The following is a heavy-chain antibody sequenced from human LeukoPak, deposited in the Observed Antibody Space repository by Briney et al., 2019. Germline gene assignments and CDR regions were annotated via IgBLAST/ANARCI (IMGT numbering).Heavy chain of an antibody. CDR3: AKAPRGNDDYFDY. J-gene: IGHJ4*02. D-gene: IGHD3-16*01. V-gene: IGHV3-9*01. CDR1: GFTFDVYC. Sequence: GRSLTLSCAPAGFTFDVYCMGSVRQAPGKGPGWVSGISRNSGSIGYSDTVEGRFTISRDNAKNYLYLQMNSIRAAATDLYYCAKAPRGNDDYFDYWGQGTLVTVSS. CDR2: ISRNSGSI.